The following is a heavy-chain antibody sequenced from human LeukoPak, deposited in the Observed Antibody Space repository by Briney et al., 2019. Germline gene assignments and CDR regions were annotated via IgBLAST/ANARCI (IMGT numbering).Heavy chain of an antibody. CDR1: GGSFSGYY. D-gene: IGHD5-12*01. CDR3: ARGRYSGYGFNY. V-gene: IGHV4-34*01. CDR2: INHSGST. J-gene: IGHJ4*02. Sequence: SETLSLTCAVCGGSFSGYYWSWIRQPPGKGLEWIGEINHSGSTNYNPSLKSRVTISVDTSKNQFSLKLSSVTAADTAVYYCARGRYSGYGFNYWGQGTLVTVSS.